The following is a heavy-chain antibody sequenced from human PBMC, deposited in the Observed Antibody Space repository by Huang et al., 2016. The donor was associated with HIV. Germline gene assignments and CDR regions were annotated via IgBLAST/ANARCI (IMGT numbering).Heavy chain of an antibody. CDR2: IKVNTGNT. Sequence: QVQLVQSGAELKKPGASVMVSCKASGYSLTSYDINWVRLAPGQGPEWMGWIKVNTGNTEYAQNFQGRVTMTTDTSTNTAYMELRSLRSDDTAVYYCARGDSGWSYDAFNIWGQGTMVTVSS. J-gene: IGHJ3*02. CDR1: GYSLTSYD. CDR3: ARGDSGWSYDAFNI. V-gene: IGHV1-18*01. D-gene: IGHD6-19*01.